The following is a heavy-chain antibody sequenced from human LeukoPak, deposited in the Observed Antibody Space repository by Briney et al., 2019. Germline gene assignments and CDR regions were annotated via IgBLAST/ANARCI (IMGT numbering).Heavy chain of an antibody. D-gene: IGHD5-12*01. Sequence: TSETLSLTCTVSGGSISSYYWSWIRQPPGKGLEWIGSIYYSGSTYYNPSLKSRVTISVDTSKNQFSLKLSSVTAADTAVYYCARRQGGYSGYIYFDYWGQGTLVTVSS. J-gene: IGHJ4*02. CDR1: GGSISSYY. V-gene: IGHV4-59*05. CDR3: ARRQGGYSGYIYFDY. CDR2: IYYSGST.